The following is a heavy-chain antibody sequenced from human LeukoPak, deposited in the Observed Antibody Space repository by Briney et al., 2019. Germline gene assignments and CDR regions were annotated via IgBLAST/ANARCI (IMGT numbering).Heavy chain of an antibody. V-gene: IGHV3-48*01. CDR2: ISSSSSTI. Sequence: GGSLRLSCAASGFTFSSYWMSWVRQAPGKGLEWVSYISSSSSTIYYADSVKGRFTISRDNAKNSLYLQMNSLRVEDTAVYYCARPSRRGHTLNWYFDLWGRGTLVTVSS. D-gene: IGHD2-2*02. CDR1: GFTFSSYW. CDR3: ARPSRRGHTLNWYFDL. J-gene: IGHJ2*01.